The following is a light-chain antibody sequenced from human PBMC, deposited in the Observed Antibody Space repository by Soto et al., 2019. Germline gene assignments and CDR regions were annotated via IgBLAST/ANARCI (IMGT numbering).Light chain of an antibody. V-gene: IGKV1-17*03. Sequence: DIQMPQSPSAMSASVGDRVTISCRASQDINNYLAWFQQKPGEVPKRLIYAASSLQSGVPSRFRAIGSGTEFTLTISGLQPEDFATYVCLQHYNYPITFGQGTRLEIK. CDR2: AAS. CDR1: QDINNY. CDR3: LQHYNYPIT. J-gene: IGKJ5*01.